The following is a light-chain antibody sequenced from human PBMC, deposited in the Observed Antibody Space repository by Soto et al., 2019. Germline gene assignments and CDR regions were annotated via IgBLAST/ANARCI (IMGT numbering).Light chain of an antibody. CDR1: SSVVGGYNY. CDR2: DVS. Sequence: QSVLTQPRSVSGSPGQSVTISCTGTSSVVGGYNYVSWYQQHPGKAPKLMIYDVSKRPSGVPDRFSGSKSGNTASLTISGLQAEDEADYYCCSYAGSYPYVFGTGSMVTVL. J-gene: IGLJ1*01. V-gene: IGLV2-11*01. CDR3: CSYAGSYPYV.